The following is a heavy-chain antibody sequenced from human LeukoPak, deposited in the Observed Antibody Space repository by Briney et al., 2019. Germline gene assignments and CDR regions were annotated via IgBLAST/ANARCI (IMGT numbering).Heavy chain of an antibody. CDR3: ATASLVVVAAIAFGDWFDP. Sequence: SVKVSCKASGGTFSSYAISWVRQAPGQGLEWMGGIIPIFGTANYAQKFQGRVTITADKSTSTAYMELSSLRSEDTAVYYCATASLVVVAAIAFGDWFDPWGQGTLVTVSS. V-gene: IGHV1-69*06. CDR1: GGTFSSYA. CDR2: IIPIFGTA. J-gene: IGHJ5*02. D-gene: IGHD2-15*01.